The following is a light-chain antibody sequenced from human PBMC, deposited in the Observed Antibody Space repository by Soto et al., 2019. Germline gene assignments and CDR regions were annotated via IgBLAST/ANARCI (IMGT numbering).Light chain of an antibody. CDR1: SSNIGSNT. Sequence: QSVLTQPPSASGTPGQRVTISCSGSSSNIGSNTVNWYQQLPGTAPKLLIYSNNQRPSGVPDRFSGSKSGTSASLPISGLQSEDGADYYCAAWDDTLNGYVFGTGTKVTVL. CDR2: SNN. CDR3: AAWDDTLNGYV. J-gene: IGLJ1*01. V-gene: IGLV1-44*01.